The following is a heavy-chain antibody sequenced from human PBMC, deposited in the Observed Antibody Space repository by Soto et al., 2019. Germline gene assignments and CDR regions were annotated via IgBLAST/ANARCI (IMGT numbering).Heavy chain of an antibody. CDR1: ARPFSSYA. CDR3: ARMIRFDFWSGYHKGYFDY. Sequence: SVKVSCKTSARPFSSYAISGVQLAPGQRLKWMGGIIPIFGTANYAQKFQGRVTITADESTSTAYMELSSLRSEDTAVYYCARMIRFDFWSGYHKGYFDYWCQGTLVTVSS. J-gene: IGHJ4*02. V-gene: IGHV1-69*13. CDR2: IIPIFGTA. D-gene: IGHD3-3*01.